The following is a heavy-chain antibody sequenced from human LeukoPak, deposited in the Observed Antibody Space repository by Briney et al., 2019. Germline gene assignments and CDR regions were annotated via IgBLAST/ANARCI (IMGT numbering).Heavy chain of an antibody. J-gene: IGHJ5*02. CDR3: AKDSSSGYPNWFDP. D-gene: IGHD3-22*01. Sequence: PGRSLRLSCAASGFTFDDYAMHWVRQAPGKGLEWVSGISWNSGSIVYADSVKGRFTISRDNAKNSLYLQMNSLRAEDTALYYCAKDSSSGYPNWFDPWGQGTLVTVSS. V-gene: IGHV3-9*01. CDR1: GFTFDDYA. CDR2: ISWNSGSI.